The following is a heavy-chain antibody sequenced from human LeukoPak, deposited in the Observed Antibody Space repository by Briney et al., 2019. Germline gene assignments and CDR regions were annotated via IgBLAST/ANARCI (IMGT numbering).Heavy chain of an antibody. Sequence: GGSLRLSCAASGSIPFNSYSMSWVRQAPGKGLEWVSAITSSGETTYYADSVKGRFTISRDNSKNMVYLQMSGLRAEDAATYYCAKMQGYFDYWGQGSLVTVSS. CDR2: ITSSGETT. V-gene: IGHV3-23*01. CDR1: GSIPFNSYS. CDR3: AKMQGYFDY. J-gene: IGHJ4*02.